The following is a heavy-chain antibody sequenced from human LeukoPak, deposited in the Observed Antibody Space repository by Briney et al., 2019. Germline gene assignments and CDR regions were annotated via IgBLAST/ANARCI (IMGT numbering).Heavy chain of an antibody. V-gene: IGHV4-59*12. D-gene: IGHD4-17*01. CDR1: GGSISSYY. J-gene: IGHJ4*02. CDR3: ARENDDYTFT. Sequence: SETLSLTCTVSGGSISSYYWSWIRQPPGKGLEWIGYIYYSGSTNYNPSLKGRVTISVDTSKNQFSLKLTSMTAADTAIFYCARENDDYTFTWGQGILVTVSS. CDR2: IYYSGST.